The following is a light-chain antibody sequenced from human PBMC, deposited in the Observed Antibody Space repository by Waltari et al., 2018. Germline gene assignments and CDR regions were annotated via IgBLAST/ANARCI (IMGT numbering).Light chain of an antibody. Sequence: QSALTQPASVSGSPGQSITISCTGTSSDAGSYNLVSWYQQHPGKAPKLMIYEGSKRPSGVSNRFSGSKSGNTASLRISGLQAEDEADYYCCSYAGSSTFEVFGGGTKLTVL. V-gene: IGLV2-23*03. J-gene: IGLJ2*01. CDR1: SSDAGSYNL. CDR3: CSYAGSSTFEV. CDR2: EGS.